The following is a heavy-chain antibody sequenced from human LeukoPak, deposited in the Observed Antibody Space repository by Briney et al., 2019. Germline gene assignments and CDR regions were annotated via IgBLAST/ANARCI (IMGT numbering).Heavy chain of an antibody. D-gene: IGHD1-14*01. CDR3: ARDASYNRPAYYFDY. CDR2: INPSGGTT. Sequence: ASVKVSCKASGYTFTSYGFSWVRQAPGQGLEWMGIINPSGGTTRYAQKFQGRVTMTRDTSTSTVYMELSSLRSEDTAVFYCARDASYNRPAYYFDYWGQGTLVAVSS. J-gene: IGHJ4*02. V-gene: IGHV1-46*01. CDR1: GYTFTSYG.